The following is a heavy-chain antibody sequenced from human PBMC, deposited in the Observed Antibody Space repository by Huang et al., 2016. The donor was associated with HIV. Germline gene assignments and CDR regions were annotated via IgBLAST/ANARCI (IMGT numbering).Heavy chain of an antibody. J-gene: IGHJ5*02. D-gene: IGHD3-10*01. CDR2: ITASSSFK. CDR1: GFSFDSFA. Sequence: DVQLVESGGGLAKPGGSLRLSCAASGFSFDSFAMHWVRQAPGKGLDWVASITASSSFKDYADSLTGRFTVSRDNAKNSLYLQMNSLRPEDTAVYYCVRENYGSGSTLHWFDPWGQGTLVTVSS. V-gene: IGHV3-21*01. CDR3: VRENYGSGSTLHWFDP.